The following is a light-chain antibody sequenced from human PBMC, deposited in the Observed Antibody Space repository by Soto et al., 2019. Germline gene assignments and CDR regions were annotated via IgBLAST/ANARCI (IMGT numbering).Light chain of an antibody. V-gene: IGLV2-8*01. CDR3: SSYAGTNNFV. Sequence: QSVLTQPPSASGSPGQSVTISCTGTSSDVGGYNYVSWYQHHPGKVPKLMIYEVTKRPSGVPDRFSGSKSGNTASLTVSGLQAEDEADYYCSSYAGTNNFVFGTGTKLTVL. CDR2: EVT. J-gene: IGLJ1*01. CDR1: SSDVGGYNY.